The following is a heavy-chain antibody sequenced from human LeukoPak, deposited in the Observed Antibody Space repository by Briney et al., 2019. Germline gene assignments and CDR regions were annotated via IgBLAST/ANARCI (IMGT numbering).Heavy chain of an antibody. Sequence: ASVKVSCKASGYTFTGYYMHWVRQAPGQGLEWMGWINPNSGGTNYAQKFQGRVTMTRDTSISTAYMELSRLRSDDTAVYYCARDVGSSGSSHWFDPWGQGTLVTVSS. CDR2: INPNSGGT. J-gene: IGHJ5*02. CDR3: ARDVGSSGSSHWFDP. CDR1: GYTFTGYY. D-gene: IGHD6-6*01. V-gene: IGHV1-2*02.